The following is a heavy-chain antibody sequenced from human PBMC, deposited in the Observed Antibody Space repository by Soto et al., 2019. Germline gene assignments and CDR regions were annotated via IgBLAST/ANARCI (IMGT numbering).Heavy chain of an antibody. V-gene: IGHV6-1*01. CDR1: GDSVSSNSAA. D-gene: IGHD3-3*01. J-gene: IGHJ6*02. CDR3: ARKDDFWSGYYTGLDYYYGMDV. CDR2: TYYRSKWYN. Sequence: SQTLSLTCAISGDSVSSNSAAWNWFRQSPSRGLEWLGRTYYRSKWYNDYAVSVKSRITINPDTSKNQFSLQLSSVTPEDTAVYYCARKDDFWSGYYTGLDYYYGMDVWGQGTTVTVSS.